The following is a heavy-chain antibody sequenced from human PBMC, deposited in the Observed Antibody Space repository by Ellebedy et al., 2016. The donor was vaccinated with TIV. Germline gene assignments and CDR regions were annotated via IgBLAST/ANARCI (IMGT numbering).Heavy chain of an antibody. Sequence: SETLSLXXTVSGGSISSYYWSWIRQPPGKGLEWIGYIYYSGSTNYNPSLKSRVTISVDTSKNQLSLKLSSVTAADTAVYYCASVAARYYYDSSGHFDYWGQGTLVTVSS. CDR3: ASVAARYYYDSSGHFDY. V-gene: IGHV4-59*12. CDR1: GGSISSYY. D-gene: IGHD3-22*01. J-gene: IGHJ4*02. CDR2: IYYSGST.